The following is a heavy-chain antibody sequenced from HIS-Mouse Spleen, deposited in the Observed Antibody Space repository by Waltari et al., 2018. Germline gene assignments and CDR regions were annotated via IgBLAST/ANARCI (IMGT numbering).Heavy chain of an antibody. CDR2: IKQDGSEK. Sequence: EVQLVESGGGLVQPGGSLRLSCAASGFTVSRYWMRWVRQAPGKGLEWVANIKQDGSEKYYVDSVKGRFTISRDNAKNSLYLQMNSLRAEDTAVYYCARRRSDFDYWGQGTLVTVSS. CDR3: ARRRSDFDY. J-gene: IGHJ4*02. CDR1: GFTVSRYW. V-gene: IGHV3-7*01.